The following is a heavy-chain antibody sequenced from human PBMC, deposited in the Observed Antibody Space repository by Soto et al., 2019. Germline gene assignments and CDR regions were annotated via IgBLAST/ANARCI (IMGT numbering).Heavy chain of an antibody. CDR1: GYTFTTYY. V-gene: IGHV1-46*01. Sequence: QVQLVQSGAEVKKPGASVKVSCKASGYTFTTYYMHWVRQAPGQGLEWMGTIIPSGGSTSYAQKFQGRVTMTRDTSTSTAHMELSSLTSEDTAVYYCARALAPFYYYYGMDVWGQGTTVTVSS. J-gene: IGHJ6*02. CDR3: ARALAPFYYYYGMDV. D-gene: IGHD3-3*02. CDR2: IIPSGGST.